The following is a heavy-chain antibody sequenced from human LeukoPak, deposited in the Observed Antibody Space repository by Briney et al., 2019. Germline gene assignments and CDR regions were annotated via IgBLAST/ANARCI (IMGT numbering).Heavy chain of an antibody. CDR2: ISDSGRTT. J-gene: IGHJ4*02. D-gene: IGHD3-9*01. V-gene: IGHV3-23*01. Sequence: SGGSLRLSCAASGFTFNTYAMTWVRQAPGKGLEWVSAISDSGRTTFYADSLKGRFTISRDNSKNTLYLQMNSLSAEDTAVYYCVKELLLRYFDWSLDYWGQGTLVTVSS. CDR3: VKELLLRYFDWSLDY. CDR1: GFTFNTYA.